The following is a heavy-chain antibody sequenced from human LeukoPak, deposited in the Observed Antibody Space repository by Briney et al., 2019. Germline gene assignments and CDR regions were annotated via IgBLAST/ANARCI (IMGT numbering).Heavy chain of an antibody. J-gene: IGHJ4*02. CDR2: ISGSGGST. Sequence: GGSLRLSCAASGFTFSSYAMSWVRQAPGKGLEWVSAISGSGGSTYYADSVKGRFTISRDNSKNTLYLQMNSLRAEDTAVYYCAKDTAWSYYYDSSAIDYWGQGTLVTVSS. CDR1: GFTFSSYA. D-gene: IGHD3-22*01. CDR3: AKDTAWSYYYDSSAIDY. V-gene: IGHV3-23*01.